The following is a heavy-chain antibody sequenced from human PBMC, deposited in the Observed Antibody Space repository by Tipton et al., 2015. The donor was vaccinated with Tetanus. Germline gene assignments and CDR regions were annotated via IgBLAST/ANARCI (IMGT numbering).Heavy chain of an antibody. CDR3: ARAQCGGGCYSSAFDI. CDR2: IIPILGIT. D-gene: IGHD2-21*02. Sequence: QLVQSGPEVKKPGSSVKVSCKASGGIFNNYSFSWVRQAPGQGLEWMGRIIPILGITNYAHKFQGRVTITADKSTSAVYMELSSLTSEDTAVYYCARAQCGGGCYSSAFDIWGQGTLVTVSS. V-gene: IGHV1-69*09. CDR1: GGIFNNYS. J-gene: IGHJ3*02.